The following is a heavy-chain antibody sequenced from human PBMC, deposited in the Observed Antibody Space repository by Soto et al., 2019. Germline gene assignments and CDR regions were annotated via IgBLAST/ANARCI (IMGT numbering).Heavy chain of an antibody. CDR2: INHSGST. Sequence: PSETLSLTCAVYGGSFSGYYWSWIRQPPGKGLEWIGEINHSGSTNYNPSLKSRVTISVDTSKNQFSLKLSSVTAADTAVYYCARGLAIFGVAKSDWGQGTLVTVSS. V-gene: IGHV4-34*01. CDR1: GGSFSGYY. J-gene: IGHJ4*02. D-gene: IGHD3-3*01. CDR3: ARGLAIFGVAKSD.